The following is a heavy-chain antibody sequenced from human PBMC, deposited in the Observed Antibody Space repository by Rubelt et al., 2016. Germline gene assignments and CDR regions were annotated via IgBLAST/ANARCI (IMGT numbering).Heavy chain of an antibody. D-gene: IGHD6-13*01. Sequence: QVQLVESGGGVVQPGGSLTLSCVVSGFTFTNFGMHWVRQAPGKGLEWVAFIRYDGSKKYADSVKARFTITRDNSKNKLYLQMNSLGAEDTAVYYCARDVNSWYYFDYWGQGTLVTVSS. V-gene: IGHV3-30*02. CDR3: ARDVNSWYYFDY. J-gene: IGHJ4*02. CDR1: GFTFTNFG. CDR2: IRYDGSKK.